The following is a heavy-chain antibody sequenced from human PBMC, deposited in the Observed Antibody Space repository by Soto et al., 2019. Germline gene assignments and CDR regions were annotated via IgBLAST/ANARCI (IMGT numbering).Heavy chain of an antibody. D-gene: IGHD1-26*01. CDR1: GGSVSSVSYY. CDR3: ARDPCMGATDY. J-gene: IGHJ4*02. Sequence: QVQLQESGPGLVKPSQTLSLTCTVSGGSVSSVSYYWSWIRQPPGKGLEWIGCVYYNGRTTYNPSLMSRARISLDTSKNQFSLKLTSVTAADTAVYYCARDPCMGATDYWGQGPLVTVSS. CDR2: VYYNGRT. V-gene: IGHV4-61*01.